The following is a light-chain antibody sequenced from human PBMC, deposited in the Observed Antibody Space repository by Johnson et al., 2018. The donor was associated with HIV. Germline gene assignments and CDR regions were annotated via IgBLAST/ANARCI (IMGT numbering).Light chain of an antibody. CDR2: ESN. CDR3: GTWDTSLSVLYV. J-gene: IGLJ1*01. Sequence: QSVLTQPPSVSAAPGQKVTIPCSGSSYNIGKNSVSWYQQLTGTAPKLLIYESNKRPSGIPDRFSGSKSGTSATLGITGLQTGDEADYYCGTWDTSLSVLYVFGSGTKVTVL. CDR1: SYNIGKNS. V-gene: IGLV1-51*02.